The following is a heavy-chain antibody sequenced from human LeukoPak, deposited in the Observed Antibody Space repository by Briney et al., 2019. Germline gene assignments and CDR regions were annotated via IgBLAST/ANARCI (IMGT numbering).Heavy chain of an antibody. V-gene: IGHV3-66*01. D-gene: IGHD5-12*01. J-gene: IGHJ4*02. CDR1: GLTVGFKC. Sequence: GGSLRLSCAASGLTVGFKCMSWVRQAPGKGLEWVSIIYSGGSSYYADSVKGRFTVSRDTSKNTLYLQMNILRAEDTAVYYCATRPDGNDVPYFDYWGQGTLVTVSS. CDR2: IYSGGSS. CDR3: ATRPDGNDVPYFDY.